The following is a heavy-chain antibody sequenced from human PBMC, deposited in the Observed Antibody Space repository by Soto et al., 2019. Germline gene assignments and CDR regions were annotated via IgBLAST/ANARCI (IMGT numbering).Heavy chain of an antibody. V-gene: IGHV1-8*01. J-gene: IGHJ6*03. CDR1: GYTFTSYD. CDR3: ARGGLVVPAALYYYYYYMDV. CDR2: MNPHSGNT. D-gene: IGHD2-2*01. Sequence: QVQLVQSGAEVKKPGASVKVSCKASGYTFTSYDINWVRQATGQGLEWMGWMNPHSGNTGYAQKFQGRVTMTRNTSISTAYMELSSLRSEDTAVYYCARGGLVVPAALYYYYYYMDVWGKGTTVTVSS.